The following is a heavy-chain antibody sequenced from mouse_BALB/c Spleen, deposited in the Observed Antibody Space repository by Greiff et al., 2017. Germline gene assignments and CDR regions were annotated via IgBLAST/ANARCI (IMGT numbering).Heavy chain of an antibody. V-gene: IGHV5-9-4*01. D-gene: IGHD3-2*02. CDR3: ASGEATL. Sequence: EVQVVESGGGLVKPGGSLKLSCAASGFTFSSYAMSWVRQSPEKRLEWVAEISSGGSYTYYPDTVTGRFTISRDNAKNTLYLEMSSLRSEDTAMYYCASGEATLWGQGTSVTVSS. CDR1: GFTFSSYA. CDR2: ISSGGSYT. J-gene: IGHJ4*01.